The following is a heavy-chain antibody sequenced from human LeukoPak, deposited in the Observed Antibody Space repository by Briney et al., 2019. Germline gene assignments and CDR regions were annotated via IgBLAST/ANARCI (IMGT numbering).Heavy chain of an antibody. J-gene: IGHJ4*02. CDR1: GFTFSSYE. CDR2: ISSSGSTI. D-gene: IGHD1-26*01. V-gene: IGHV3-48*03. CDR3: ASMWEGGY. Sequence: GGSLRLSCAASGFTFSSYEMNWVRQAPGKGLEWVSHISSSGSTIYYADSVKGRFTISRGSANNSLYLQMNSLRDEDAAVYFCASMWEGGYWGQGTLVTVSS.